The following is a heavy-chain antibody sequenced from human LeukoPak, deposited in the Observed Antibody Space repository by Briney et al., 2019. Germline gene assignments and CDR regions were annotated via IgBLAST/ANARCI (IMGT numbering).Heavy chain of an antibody. CDR2: ISSSSSYI. V-gene: IGHV3-21*01. Sequence: PGESLRLSCTASGFTFSSYSMNWVRQAPGKGLEWVSSISSSSSYIYYADSVKGRFTISRDNAKNSLYLQMNSLRAEDTAVYYCARSGELSGYDFYYWGQGTLVTVSS. D-gene: IGHD5-12*01. CDR1: GFTFSSYS. CDR3: ARSGELSGYDFYY. J-gene: IGHJ4*02.